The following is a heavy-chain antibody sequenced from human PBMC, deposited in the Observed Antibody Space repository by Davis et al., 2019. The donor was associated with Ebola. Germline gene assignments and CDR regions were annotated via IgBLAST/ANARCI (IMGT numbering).Heavy chain of an antibody. V-gene: IGHV3-30*04. CDR3: ARETPGESPFDY. D-gene: IGHD3-16*01. CDR1: GFTFSRYA. J-gene: IGHJ4*02. CDR2: ISYDGSNK. Sequence: PGGSLRLSCAGSGFTFSRYAMHWVRQAPGKGLEWLAVISYDGSNKYYADSVKGRFTVSRDNSKNTLYLQMNSLRAEDTAVYYCARETPGESPFDYWGQGTLVTVSS.